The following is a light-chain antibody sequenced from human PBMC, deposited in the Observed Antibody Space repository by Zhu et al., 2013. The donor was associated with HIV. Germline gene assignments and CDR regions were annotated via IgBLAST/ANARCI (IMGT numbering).Light chain of an antibody. CDR3: QQYNNWPPIT. CDR1: QRVTGN. Sequence: LTQSPATLSLSPGEGITLSCRASQRVTGNYLAWYQHKPGQAPRLLIYGASTRATGIPARFSGSGSGTEFTLTISSLQSEDFALYYCQQYNNWPPITFGQGTRLEIK. J-gene: IGKJ5*01. CDR2: GAS. V-gene: IGKV3-15*01.